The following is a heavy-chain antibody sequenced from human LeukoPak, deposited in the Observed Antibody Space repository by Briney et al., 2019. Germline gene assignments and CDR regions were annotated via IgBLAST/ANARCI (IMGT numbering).Heavy chain of an antibody. Sequence: GGSLRLSCAASGYTFSSYSINWVRQAPGKGLEWVSSISVGSNYIYYADSVRGRFSISRDDARNSLYLQMDSLRGDDTAVYYCARDYCSSTSCYLHYWGQGTLVTVSS. V-gene: IGHV3-21*01. J-gene: IGHJ4*02. CDR1: GYTFSSYS. CDR2: ISVGSNYI. CDR3: ARDYCSSTSCYLHY. D-gene: IGHD2-2*01.